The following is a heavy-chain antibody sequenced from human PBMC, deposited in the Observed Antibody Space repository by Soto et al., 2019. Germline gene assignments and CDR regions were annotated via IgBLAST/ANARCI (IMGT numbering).Heavy chain of an antibody. CDR2: ISYDGSNK. J-gene: IGHJ3*02. CDR1: GFTFSSYA. V-gene: IGHV3-30-3*01. D-gene: IGHD2-15*01. CDR3: ASERGYCSGGSCFPDAFDI. Sequence: GGSLRLSCAASGFTFSSYAMHWVRQAPGKGLEWVAVISYDGSNKYYADSVKGRFTISRDNSKNTLYLQMNSLRAEDTAVYYCASERGYCSGGSCFPDAFDIWGQGTMVTVSS.